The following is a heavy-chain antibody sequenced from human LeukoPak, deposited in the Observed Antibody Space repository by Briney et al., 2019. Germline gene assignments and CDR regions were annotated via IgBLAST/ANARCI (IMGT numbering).Heavy chain of an antibody. Sequence: SETLSLTCTVSGGSISASYWSWIRQPPGKGLEWIGYILHSGSNNYNPSLKSRVTMSVDTSKNQFSLKVTSVTAADTAVYYCARTGGGYEFDLWGQGTLVTVSS. CDR1: GGSISASY. J-gene: IGHJ5*02. D-gene: IGHD5-12*01. CDR2: ILHSGSN. CDR3: ARTGGGYEFDL. V-gene: IGHV4-59*01.